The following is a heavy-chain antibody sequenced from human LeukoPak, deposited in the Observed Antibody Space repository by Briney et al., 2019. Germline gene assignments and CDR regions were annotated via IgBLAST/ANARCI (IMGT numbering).Heavy chain of an antibody. CDR1: GFTFSSYW. Sequence: GGSLRLSCAASGFTFSSYWMSWVRQAPGKGLEWVANIKQDGTEKYYVDSVKGRFTISRDNAKNSLYLQMNSLRAEDTAVYYCARDLYRIVVVPHYFDYWGQGTLVTVSS. V-gene: IGHV3-7*01. CDR3: ARDLYRIVVVPHYFDY. CDR2: IKQDGTEK. D-gene: IGHD3-22*01. J-gene: IGHJ4*02.